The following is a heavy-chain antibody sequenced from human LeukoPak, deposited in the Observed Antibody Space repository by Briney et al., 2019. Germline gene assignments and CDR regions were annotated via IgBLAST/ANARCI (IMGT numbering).Heavy chain of an antibody. V-gene: IGHV3-21*01. CDR3: ARDPAADDY. CDR1: GFTFSSDT. CDR2: ITSGSYI. J-gene: IGHJ4*02. D-gene: IGHD6-13*01. Sequence: GGSLRLSCVASGFTFSSDTMNWVRQAPGKGLEWVSSITSGSYIYYAESVKGRFTISRDNAKNSLYLQMNRLRAEDTAVYYCARDPAADDYWGQGTLVTVSS.